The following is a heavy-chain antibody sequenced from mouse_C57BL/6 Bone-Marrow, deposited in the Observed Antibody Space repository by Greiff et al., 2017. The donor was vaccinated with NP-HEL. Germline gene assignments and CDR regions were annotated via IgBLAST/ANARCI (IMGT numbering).Heavy chain of an antibody. Sequence: QVQLQQPGAELVKPGASVKLSCKASGYTFTSYWMHWVKQRPGQGLEWIGMIHPNSGSTNYNEKFKSKATLTVDKSSSTAYMQLSSLTSEDSAVYYCARGLLWLRRRDYCAMYYWGQGTSVTVSA. CDR2: IHPNSGST. D-gene: IGHD2-2*01. CDR1: GYTFTSYW. CDR3: ARGLLWLRRRDYCAMYY. V-gene: IGHV1-64*01. J-gene: IGHJ4*01.